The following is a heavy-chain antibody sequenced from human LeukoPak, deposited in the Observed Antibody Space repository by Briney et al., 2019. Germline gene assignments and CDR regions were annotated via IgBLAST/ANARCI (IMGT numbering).Heavy chain of an antibody. V-gene: IGHV3-53*01. Sequence: GGSLRLSCAASGFTVSSNYMSWVRQAPGKGLEWVSVIYSGGSTYYADSVKARFTSSRDNSENTLYLQMISMSAEDTAVYYGARDATQYGDFYYYGMDVWGQGTTVTVSS. D-gene: IGHD4-17*01. J-gene: IGHJ6*02. CDR2: IYSGGST. CDR1: GFTVSSNY. CDR3: ARDATQYGDFYYYGMDV.